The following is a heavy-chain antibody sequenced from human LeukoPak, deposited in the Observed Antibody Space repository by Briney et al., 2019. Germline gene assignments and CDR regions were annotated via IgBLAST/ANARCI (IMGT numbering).Heavy chain of an antibody. V-gene: IGHV5-51*01. CDR3: ARQGPHYYDSSGYYYFDY. CDR1: GYSFTSYW. D-gene: IGHD3-22*01. CDR2: IYPGDSDT. Sequence: GESLKISCKGSGYSFTSYWIGWVRQMSGKGLECMGIIYPGDSDTRYSPSFQGQVTISADKSISTAYLQWSSLKASDTAMYYCARQGPHYYDSSGYYYFDYWGQGTLVTVSS. J-gene: IGHJ4*02.